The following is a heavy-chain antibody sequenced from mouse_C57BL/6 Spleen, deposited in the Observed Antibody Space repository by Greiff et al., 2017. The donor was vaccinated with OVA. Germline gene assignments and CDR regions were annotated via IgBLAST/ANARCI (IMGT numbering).Heavy chain of an antibody. CDR3: ARSTTVPPYYAMDY. CDR1: GYTFTDYY. V-gene: IGHV1-19*01. Sequence: VQLQQSGPVLVKPGASVKMSCKASGYTFTDYYMNWVKQSHGKSLEWIGVINPYNGGTSYNQKFKGKATLTVDKSSSTAYMELNSLTSEDSAVYYCARSTTVPPYYAMDYWGQGTSVTVSS. D-gene: IGHD1-1*01. CDR2: INPYNGGT. J-gene: IGHJ4*01.